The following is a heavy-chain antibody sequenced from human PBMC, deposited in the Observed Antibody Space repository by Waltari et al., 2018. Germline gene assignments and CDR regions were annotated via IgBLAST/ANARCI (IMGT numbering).Heavy chain of an antibody. CDR1: GYTFTSYY. CDR2: SNPSGGST. CDR3: ARDLNYCSGGSCRDY. V-gene: IGHV1-46*01. J-gene: IGHJ4*02. Sequence: QVQLVQSGAEVKKPGASVKVSCKASGYTFTSYYMHWVRQAPGQGLEWMGISNPSGGSTSYAQKFQGRVTMTRDTSTSTVYMELSSLRSEDTAVYYCARDLNYCSGGSCRDYWGQGTLVTVSS. D-gene: IGHD2-15*01.